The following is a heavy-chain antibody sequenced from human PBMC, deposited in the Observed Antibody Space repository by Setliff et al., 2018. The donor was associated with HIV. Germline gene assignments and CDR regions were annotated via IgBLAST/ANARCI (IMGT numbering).Heavy chain of an antibody. CDR2: ISAYNGNT. D-gene: IGHD3-22*01. Sequence: GASVKVSCKASGYTFTNYGISWVRQAPGQGLEWMGWISAYNGNTNYAQKLQGRVTMTTDTSTSTVYMELRSLRSDDTAVYYCARYDSSGYYPSNYYYGMDVWGQGTTVTV. CDR3: ARYDSSGYYPSNYYYGMDV. CDR1: GYTFTNYG. J-gene: IGHJ6*02. V-gene: IGHV1-18*01.